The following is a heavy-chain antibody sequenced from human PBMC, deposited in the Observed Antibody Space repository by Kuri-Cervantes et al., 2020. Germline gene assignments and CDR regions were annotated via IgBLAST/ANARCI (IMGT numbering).Heavy chain of an antibody. V-gene: IGHV3-33*01. D-gene: IGHD3-22*01. CDR3: AREESVNYYDSSGFDY. CDR1: GFTFSSYG. Sequence: LSLTCAASGFTFSSYGMHWVRQAPGRGLEWVAVIWYDGGNKYYADSVKGRFTISRDNSKNTLYLQMNSLRAEDTAVYYCAREESVNYYDSSGFDYWGQGTLVTVSS. J-gene: IGHJ4*02. CDR2: IWYDGGNK.